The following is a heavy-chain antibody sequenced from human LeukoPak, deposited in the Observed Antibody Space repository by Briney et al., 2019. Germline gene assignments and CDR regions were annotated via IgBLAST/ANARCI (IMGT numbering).Heavy chain of an antibody. CDR1: GFTFSTYW. V-gene: IGHV3-7*01. D-gene: IGHD3-3*01. CDR2: MKHDGSEK. Sequence: GGSLRLSCAASGFTFSTYWMSWVRQAPGKGLEWVASMKHDGSEKYYVDSVKGRFTISRDNAKNSLYLQMNSLRAEDTAVYCCASRAIYFDYWGQGTLVTVSS. CDR3: ASRAIYFDY. J-gene: IGHJ4*02.